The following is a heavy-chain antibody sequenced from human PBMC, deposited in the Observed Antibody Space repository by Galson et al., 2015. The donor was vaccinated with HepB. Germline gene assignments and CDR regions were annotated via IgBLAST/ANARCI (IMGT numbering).Heavy chain of an antibody. J-gene: IGHJ4*02. CDR3: TTGQERYVWGSYRLRYYFDY. V-gene: IGHV3-15*01. Sequence: SLRLSCAASGFTFSNAWMSWVRQAPGKGLEWVGRIKSKTDGGTTDYAAPVKGRFTISRDDSKNTLYLQMNSLKTEDAAVYYCTTGQERYVWGSYRLRYYFDYWGQGTLVTVSS. CDR1: GFTFSNAW. CDR2: IKSKTDGGTT. D-gene: IGHD3-16*02.